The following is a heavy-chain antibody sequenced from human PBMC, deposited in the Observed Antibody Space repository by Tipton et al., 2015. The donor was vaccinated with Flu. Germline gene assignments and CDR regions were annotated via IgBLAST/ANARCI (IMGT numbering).Heavy chain of an antibody. CDR1: GGSINSRSYY. CDR3: ARDLWNDRRAYYYYGVDV. D-gene: IGHD1-1*01. V-gene: IGHV4-39*07. J-gene: IGHJ6*02. CDR2: IYYSGVT. Sequence: LRLSCTVSGGSINSRSYYWGWIRQPPGKGLEWIGNIYYSGVTYYNSSLKSRVTISIDKSRNQFSLTLASLTAADTAVYYCARDLWNDRRAYYYYGVDVWGQGTTVTVSS.